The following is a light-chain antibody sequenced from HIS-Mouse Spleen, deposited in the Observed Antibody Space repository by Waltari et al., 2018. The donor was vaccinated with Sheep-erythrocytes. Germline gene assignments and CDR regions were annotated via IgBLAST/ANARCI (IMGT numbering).Light chain of an antibody. CDR2: HDS. CDR1: KLGDKY. Sequence: SYELTHPPSVSVSPGQTASTTCSGDKLGDKYACWSQQKPGQSPVLVIYHDSKRPSGIPERFACSSSGNTATLTISGTQAMDEADYYCQAWDSSTAVFGGGTKLTVL. J-gene: IGLJ2*01. CDR3: QAWDSSTAV. V-gene: IGLV3-1*01.